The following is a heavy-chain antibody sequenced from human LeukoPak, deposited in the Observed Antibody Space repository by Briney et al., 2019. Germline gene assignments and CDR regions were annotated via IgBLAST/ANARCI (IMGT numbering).Heavy chain of an antibody. V-gene: IGHV4-59*12. CDR2: IYYSGST. J-gene: IGHJ4*02. D-gene: IGHD2-15*01. CDR1: GGSISSYY. CDR3: ATEAAYYFDN. Sequence: SETLSLTCTVSGGSISSYYWSWIRQPPGKGLEWIGYIYYSGSTNYNPSLKSRVTMSVDTSKNQFSLKVSSVTAADTAVYYCATEAAYYFDNWGQGTLVTVSS.